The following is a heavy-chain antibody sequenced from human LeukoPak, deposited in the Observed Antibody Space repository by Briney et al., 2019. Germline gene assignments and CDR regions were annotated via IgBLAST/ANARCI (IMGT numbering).Heavy chain of an antibody. CDR1: GFTFSNYW. J-gene: IGHJ4*02. D-gene: IGHD6-6*01. CDR3: TRDWRSALDY. V-gene: IGHV3-74*01. Sequence: GGSLRLSCAASGFTFSNYWMHWVRQAPGKGLVWVSGINRDGGTTSYADSVKGRFTVSRDNAKNTLFVEMSSLRAEDTAVYYCTRDWRSALDYWGQGSLVTVSS. CDR2: INRDGGTT.